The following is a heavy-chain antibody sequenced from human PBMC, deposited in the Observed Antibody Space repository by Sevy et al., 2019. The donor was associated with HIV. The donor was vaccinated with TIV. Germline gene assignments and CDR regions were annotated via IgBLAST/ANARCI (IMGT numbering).Heavy chain of an antibody. CDR2: ISGSGGST. Sequence: GGSLRLSCAASGFSFSSYGMSWVRQTPGQGLEWVSAISGSGGSTYYADSVKGRFTISRDNSKNTLYLQVISLRAEDTAVYYCAKGGFTMVRGVLDYWGQGTLVTVSS. J-gene: IGHJ4*02. CDR3: AKGGFTMVRGVLDY. D-gene: IGHD3-10*01. V-gene: IGHV3-23*01. CDR1: GFSFSSYG.